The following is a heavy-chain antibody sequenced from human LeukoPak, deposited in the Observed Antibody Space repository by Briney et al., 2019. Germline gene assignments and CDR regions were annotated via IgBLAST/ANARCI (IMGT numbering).Heavy chain of an antibody. Sequence: GGSLRLSCAASGFTFSIYSMNWVRQAPGKGLEWVSSISSSSSYIFYADSVKGRFTISRDNAKNSLYLQMNSLRAADTAVYYCARDVYNSGGDAFDIWGQGTMVTVSS. D-gene: IGHD6-19*01. J-gene: IGHJ3*02. CDR1: GFTFSIYS. V-gene: IGHV3-21*01. CDR3: ARDVYNSGGDAFDI. CDR2: ISSSSSYI.